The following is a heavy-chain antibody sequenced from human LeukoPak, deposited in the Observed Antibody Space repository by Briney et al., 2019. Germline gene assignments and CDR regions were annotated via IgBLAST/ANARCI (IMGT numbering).Heavy chain of an antibody. Sequence: SETLSLTCTVSGGSISSYYWSWIRQPPGKGLEWLGEINHSGSTNYNPSLKSRVTISVDTSKNQFSLKLTSVTAADTAVYYCARARPRGSLDYYYYMDVWGKGTTVTVSS. J-gene: IGHJ6*03. V-gene: IGHV4-34*01. CDR1: GGSISSYY. D-gene: IGHD3-10*01. CDR3: ARARPRGSLDYYYYMDV. CDR2: INHSGST.